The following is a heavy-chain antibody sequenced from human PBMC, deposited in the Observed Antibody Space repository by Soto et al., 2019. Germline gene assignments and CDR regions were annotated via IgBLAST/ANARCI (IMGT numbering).Heavy chain of an antibody. CDR3: ARGRRGYCSGGSCRMGGWFDP. D-gene: IGHD2-15*01. CDR1: GGSFSGYY. Sequence: KASETLSLTCAVYGGSFSGYYWSWIRQPPGKGLEWIGEINHSGSTNYNPSLKSRVTISVDTSKNQFSLKLSSVTAADMAVYYCARGRRGYCSGGSCRMGGWFDPWGQGTLVTVSS. J-gene: IGHJ5*02. V-gene: IGHV4-34*01. CDR2: INHSGST.